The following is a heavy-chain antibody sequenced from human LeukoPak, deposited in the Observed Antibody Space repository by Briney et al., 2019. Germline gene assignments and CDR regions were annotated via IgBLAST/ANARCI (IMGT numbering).Heavy chain of an antibody. V-gene: IGHV3-11*01. D-gene: IGHD5-24*01. J-gene: IGHJ6*02. CDR3: ARDLTVEMATIRYYGMDV. CDR2: ISSSGSTI. CDR1: GFTFSDYY. Sequence: GGSLRLSCAASGFTFSDYYMSWIRQAPGKGLEWVSYISSSGSTIYYADSVKGRFTISRDNAKNSLYLQMNSLRAEDTAVYYCARDLTVEMATIRYYGMDVWGQGTLVTVSS.